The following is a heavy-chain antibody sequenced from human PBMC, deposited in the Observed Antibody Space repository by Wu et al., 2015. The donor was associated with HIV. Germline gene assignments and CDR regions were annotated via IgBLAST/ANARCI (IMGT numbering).Heavy chain of an antibody. Sequence: QVQLVQSGAEVKKPGASVKVSCKASGYTFTGYYMHWVRQAPGQGLEWMGWINPNSGGTNYAQKFQGRVTMTRDTSISTAYMELSRLRSDDTAVYYCARDRKYYYGSGSYLESYAFDIWGQGTSGHRLF. V-gene: IGHV1-2*02. CDR1: GYTFTGYY. J-gene: IGHJ3*02. CDR3: ARDRKYYYGSGSYLESYAFDI. D-gene: IGHD3-10*01. CDR2: INPNSGGT.